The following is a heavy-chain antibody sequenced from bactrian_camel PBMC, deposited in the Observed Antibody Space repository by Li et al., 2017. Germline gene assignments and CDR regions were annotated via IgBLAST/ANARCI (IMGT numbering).Heavy chain of an antibody. CDR2: IYSDGSNT. CDR3: ATVAFGHCGGGYCYSVDFGY. V-gene: IGHV3S7*01. CDR1: GFTLSSYG. J-gene: IGHJ6*01. D-gene: IGHD2*01. Sequence: HVQLVESRGGLVQPGGSLRHSCAASGFTLSSYGMSWVRQAPGKGLEWVSGIYSDGSNTYYADSVKGRFTISRDNAKNTVYLQMNNLKSDDTGLYWCATVAFGHCGGGYCYSVDFGYWGQGTQVTVS.